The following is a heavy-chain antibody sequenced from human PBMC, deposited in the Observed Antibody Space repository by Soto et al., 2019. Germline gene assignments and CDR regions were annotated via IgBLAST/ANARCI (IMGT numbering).Heavy chain of an antibody. CDR2: IYYSGST. J-gene: IGHJ2*01. CDR1: GGSISSGGYY. Sequence: QVQLQESGPGLVKPSQTLSLTCTVSGGSISSGGYYWSWIRQHPGKGLEWIGYIYYSGSTYYNPSLKSRVTISVDTSKNQFSLKLSAVTAADTAVYYCARDARGRGGSKNFDLWGRGTLVTVSS. D-gene: IGHD1-26*01. V-gene: IGHV4-31*03. CDR3: ARDARGRGGSKNFDL.